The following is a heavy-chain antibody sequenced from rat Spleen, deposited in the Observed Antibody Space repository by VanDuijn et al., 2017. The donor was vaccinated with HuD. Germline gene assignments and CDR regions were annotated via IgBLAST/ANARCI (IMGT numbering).Heavy chain of an antibody. V-gene: IGHV5-29*01. CDR2: ISSDGSST. Sequence: EVQLVESDGGLVQPGRSLKLSCAASGFTFSDFFMAWVRQAPAKGLEWVATISSDGSSTYYRDSVKGRFTISRDNAKSTLYLQMDSLRSEDTATYYCARRAFITTKPLDYWGQGVMVTVSS. J-gene: IGHJ2*01. D-gene: IGHD1-10*01. CDR3: ARRAFITTKPLDY. CDR1: GFTFSDFF.